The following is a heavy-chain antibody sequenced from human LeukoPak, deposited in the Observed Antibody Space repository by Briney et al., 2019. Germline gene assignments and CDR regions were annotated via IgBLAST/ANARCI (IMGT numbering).Heavy chain of an antibody. V-gene: IGHV3-7*01. CDR1: GFTFSTYW. J-gene: IGHJ5*02. CDR2: IKEDGSEK. Sequence: GGSLRLFCTASGFTFSTYWMNWVRQAPGKGLEWVANIKEDGSEKYYVDSVKGRFTISRDNAKNSLYLQMNSLRPEDTAVYSCARSRGVAGTSEFDPWGQGTLVTVSS. CDR3: ARSRGVAGTSEFDP. D-gene: IGHD6-19*01.